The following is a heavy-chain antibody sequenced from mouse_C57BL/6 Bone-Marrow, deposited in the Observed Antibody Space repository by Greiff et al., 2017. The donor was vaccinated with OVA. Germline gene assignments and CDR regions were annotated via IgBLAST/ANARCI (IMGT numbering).Heavy chain of an antibody. J-gene: IGHJ3*01. V-gene: IGHV1-64*01. Sequence: QVQLQQSGAELVKPGASVKLSCKASGYTFTSYWMHWVKQRPGQGLEWIGMIHPTSGSTNYNEKFKSKATLTVDKSSSTAYMQLSSLTSEDSAVYYCARSRDYDYGGAWFAYWGQGTLVTVSA. CDR3: ARSRDYDYGGAWFAY. D-gene: IGHD2-4*01. CDR1: GYTFTSYW. CDR2: IHPTSGST.